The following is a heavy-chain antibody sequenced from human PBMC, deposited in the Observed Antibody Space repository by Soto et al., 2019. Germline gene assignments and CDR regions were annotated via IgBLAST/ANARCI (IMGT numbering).Heavy chain of an antibody. Sequence: PGGSLRLSCAASGFTFSSFALSWVRQVPGKGLEWVSAIGGSGGTTYYADSVKGRFTISRDNSKNTLYLQMNSLRGEDTAVYYCARAAYSSSWNWFDPWGQGTLVTVSS. V-gene: IGHV3-23*01. J-gene: IGHJ5*02. CDR3: ARAAYSSSWNWFDP. CDR1: GFTFSSFA. CDR2: IGGSGGTT. D-gene: IGHD6-13*01.